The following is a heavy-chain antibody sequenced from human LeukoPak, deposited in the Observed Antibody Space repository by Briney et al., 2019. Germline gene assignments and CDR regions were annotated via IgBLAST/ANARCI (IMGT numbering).Heavy chain of an antibody. Sequence: GASVKVSCKASGYTFTSYDINWVRQATGQGLEWMGWMNPNSGNTGYAQKFQGRVTMTRNTSISTAYMELSSLRSEDTAVYYCARGLEGAGLYDFWSGYSPSNDAFDIWGQGTMVTVSS. J-gene: IGHJ3*02. CDR1: GYTFTSYD. V-gene: IGHV1-8*01. D-gene: IGHD3-3*01. CDR2: MNPNSGNT. CDR3: ARGLEGAGLYDFWSGYSPSNDAFDI.